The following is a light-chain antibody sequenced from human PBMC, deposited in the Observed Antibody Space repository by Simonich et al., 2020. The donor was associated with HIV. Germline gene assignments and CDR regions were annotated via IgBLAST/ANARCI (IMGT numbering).Light chain of an antibody. J-gene: IGLJ2*01. V-gene: IGLV1-44*01. Sequence: QSVLTQPPSASGTPGQRVTISCSGSSSNIRSNTVNWYQPLPGTAPKLLIYRNNQRPSGVPDRCSGSKSGTSASLAISGLQSEDEADYYCTAWDDSLNGRVFGGGTKLTVL. CDR3: TAWDDSLNGRV. CDR2: RNN. CDR1: SSNIRSNT.